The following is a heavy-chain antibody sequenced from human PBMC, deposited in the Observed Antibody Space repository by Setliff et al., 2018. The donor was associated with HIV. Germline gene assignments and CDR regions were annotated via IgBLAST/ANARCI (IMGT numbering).Heavy chain of an antibody. J-gene: IGHJ3*02. CDR3: ARALYYYDSTPALSSAFDI. V-gene: IGHV3-13*01. CDR2: IGTSGDT. CDR1: GFTFSTYD. Sequence: GGSLRLSCAASGFTFSTYDMHWVRQATGKGLEWVSAIGTSGDTYYPGSVKGRFTISRENAKNSLYLRMNSLRAGDTAVYYCARALYYYDSTPALSSAFDIWGQGTMVTVSS. D-gene: IGHD3-22*01.